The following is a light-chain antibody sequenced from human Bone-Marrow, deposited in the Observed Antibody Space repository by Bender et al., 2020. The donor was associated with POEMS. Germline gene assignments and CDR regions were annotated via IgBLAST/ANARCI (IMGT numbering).Light chain of an antibody. J-gene: IGLJ3*02. CDR2: SGN. CDR3: AAWDAGLSGGV. V-gene: IGLV1-44*01. CDR1: NSNIGTNA. Sequence: QSVLTQPPSASGTPGQRVTISCSGSNSNIGTNAVNWYQQFPGTAPKLLVYSGNQRPSGVPYRFYAVKSGTSASLAISGLQSEDEADYYCAAWDAGLSGGVFGGGTKLTVL.